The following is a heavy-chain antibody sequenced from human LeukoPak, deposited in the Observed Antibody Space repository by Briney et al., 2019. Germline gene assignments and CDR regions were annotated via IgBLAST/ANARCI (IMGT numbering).Heavy chain of an antibody. CDR1: GGPISSTSYH. CDR2: LSSSGST. J-gene: IGHJ4*02. D-gene: IGHD3-16*01. Sequence: PSETLSLTCGVSGGPISSTSYHWAWIRQPPGKGLEWIGNLSSSGSTYYNPSLRSRVSISVDTSKHQFSLKLSSVTAADTAVYYCASHDVGVGYALDYWGQGTLVNVCS. V-gene: IGHV4-39*01. CDR3: ASHDVGVGYALDY.